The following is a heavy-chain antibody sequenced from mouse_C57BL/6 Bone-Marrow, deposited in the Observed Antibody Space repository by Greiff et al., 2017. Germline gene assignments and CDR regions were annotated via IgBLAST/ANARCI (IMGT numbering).Heavy chain of an antibody. V-gene: IGHV5-6*01. J-gene: IGHJ4*01. CDR3: AGNWDGAMDY. D-gene: IGHD4-1*01. Sequence: EVHLVESGGDLVKPGGSLKLSCAASGFTFSSYGMSWVRQTPDKRLAWVATISSGGSYTYYPDSVKGRFTISRDNAKNTLYLQMSSLKSEDTALFYGAGNWDGAMDYWGQGTSVTVSS. CDR1: GFTFSSYG. CDR2: ISSGGSYT.